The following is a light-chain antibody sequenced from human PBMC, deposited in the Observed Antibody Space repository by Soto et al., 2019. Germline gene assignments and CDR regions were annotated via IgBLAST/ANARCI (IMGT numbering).Light chain of an antibody. J-gene: IGKJ1*01. V-gene: IGKV1-5*01. Sequence: DIQMTHSPSTLSGSVGSRFNITCRASQTISSWLDWYQQKPGKAPKLLIYAASSLQSGVPSRLGGSGYGTELTITISSLQTDDFETYYCQQYNSYPWTFGQGTKVDIK. CDR3: QQYNSYPWT. CDR1: QTISSW. CDR2: AAS.